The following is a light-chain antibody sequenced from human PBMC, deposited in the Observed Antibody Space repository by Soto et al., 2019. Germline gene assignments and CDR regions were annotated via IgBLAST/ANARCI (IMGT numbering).Light chain of an antibody. J-gene: IGKJ5*01. Sequence: EIVLTQSPVTLSLSPGERATLSCRASQSVSNQLAWYQQKPGQAPRLLTYDVSRRVTGNPPRFSGSGTGTDSTPAHSSIVPDDWAVYSNQQRAGSITLRESTRLEIK. V-gene: IGKV3-11*01. CDR2: DVS. CDR3: QQRAGSIT. CDR1: QSVSNQ.